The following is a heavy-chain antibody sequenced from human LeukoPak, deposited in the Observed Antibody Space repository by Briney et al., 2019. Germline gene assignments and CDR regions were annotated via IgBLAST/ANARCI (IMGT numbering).Heavy chain of an antibody. CDR2: IYPDDSDT. D-gene: IGHD3-16*01. V-gene: IGHV5-51*01. CDR1: GYSFTNYG. J-gene: IGHJ3*02. Sequence: HGESLKISCKGSGYSFTNYGIAWVRQMPGKGLEWMGIIYPDDSDTRYSPSLQGQVTISADKSISTAYLQWSSLKASDTAMYYCARVWLRAFDIWGQGTMVTVSS. CDR3: ARVWLRAFDI.